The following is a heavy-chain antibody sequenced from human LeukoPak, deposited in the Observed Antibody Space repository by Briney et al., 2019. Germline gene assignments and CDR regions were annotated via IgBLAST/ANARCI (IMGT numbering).Heavy chain of an antibody. Sequence: GGSLRLSCAASGFTFNSYSMNWVRQAPGKGLEWVSSISSSSSYIYYADSVKGRFTISRDNAKNSLYLQMNSLRAEDTAVYYCARDDVRLGELFPLDYWGQGTLVTVSS. CDR1: GFTFNSYS. J-gene: IGHJ4*02. CDR3: ARDDVRLGELFPLDY. CDR2: ISSSSSYI. V-gene: IGHV3-21*01. D-gene: IGHD3-16*01.